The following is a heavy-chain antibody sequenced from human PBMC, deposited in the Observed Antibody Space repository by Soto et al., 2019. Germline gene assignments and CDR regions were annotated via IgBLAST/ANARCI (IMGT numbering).Heavy chain of an antibody. Sequence: GGSLRLSCAASGVTFSSYWMHWVRQAPGKGLVWVSRINSDGSSTSYADSVKGRFTISRDNAKNTLYLQMNSLRAEDTAVYYCARVGLLFYDSSGYYDYWGQGTLVTVSS. V-gene: IGHV3-74*01. J-gene: IGHJ4*02. CDR3: ARVGLLFYDSSGYYDY. CDR2: INSDGSST. D-gene: IGHD3-22*01. CDR1: GVTFSSYW.